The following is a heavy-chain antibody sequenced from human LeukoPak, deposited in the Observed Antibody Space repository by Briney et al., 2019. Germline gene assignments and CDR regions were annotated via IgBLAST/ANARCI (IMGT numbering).Heavy chain of an antibody. V-gene: IGHV7-4-1*02. CDR3: AAIGAHSFDY. CDR1: GYTFTNYA. Sequence: GASVKVSCKTSGYTFTNYAVNWVRQAPGQGLEFMGWINTGTGNPTYAQGFTGRIVFSLDTSVSTAYLHINTLKPEDTAVYYCAAIGAHSFDYWGQGTLVTVSS. CDR2: INTGTGNP. J-gene: IGHJ4*02. D-gene: IGHD3-10*01.